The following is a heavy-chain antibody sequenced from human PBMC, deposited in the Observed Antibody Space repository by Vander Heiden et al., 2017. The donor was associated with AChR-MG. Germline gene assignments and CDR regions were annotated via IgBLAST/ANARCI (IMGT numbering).Heavy chain of an antibody. CDR1: GFTFDAYA. CDR3: ARSEELDPYSSKEGNWFDP. CDR2: ISWNSGSI. D-gene: IGHD6-13*01. Sequence: EVQLVESGGGLVQPGRSLRLSCAASGFTFDAYASHWVRQAPGKGLEWVSGISWNSGSIGYADSVKGRFTISRDNAKNSLYLQMNSLRAEDTALYYCARSEELDPYSSKEGNWFDPWGQGTLVTVSS. J-gene: IGHJ5*02. V-gene: IGHV3-9*01.